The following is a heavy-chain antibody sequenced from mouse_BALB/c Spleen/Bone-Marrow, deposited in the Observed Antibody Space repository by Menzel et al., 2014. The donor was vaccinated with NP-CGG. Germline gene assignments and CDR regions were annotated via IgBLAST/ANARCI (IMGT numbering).Heavy chain of an antibody. CDR3: ARSGSSSGYFDY. J-gene: IGHJ2*01. V-gene: IGHV5-17*02. D-gene: IGHD1-1*01. CDR2: ISSGSSTI. CDR1: GFTFSSFA. Sequence: EVKVVESGGGLVRPGGSRKLSCAASGFTFSSFAMHWVRQAPEKGLEWVAYISSGSSTIYYADTVMGRFTISRDNPKNTLFLQMTSLRSEDTAMYYCARSGSSSGYFDYWGQGSTLTVSS.